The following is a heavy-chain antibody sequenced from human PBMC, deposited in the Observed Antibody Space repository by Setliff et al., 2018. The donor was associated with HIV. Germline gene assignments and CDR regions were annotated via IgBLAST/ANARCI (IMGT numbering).Heavy chain of an antibody. J-gene: IGHJ4*02. V-gene: IGHV4-31*03. CDR2: IYYSGST. CDR3: ARGLSFYDPGGFDY. D-gene: IGHD3-22*01. CDR1: GGSISSGGYY. Sequence: PSETLSLTCTVSGGSISSGGYYWSWIRQHPGKGLEWIGYIYYSGSTYYNPSLKSRFTISVDTSKNQFSLKLSSVTAADTAVYYCARGLSFYDPGGFDYWGQGTLVTVSS.